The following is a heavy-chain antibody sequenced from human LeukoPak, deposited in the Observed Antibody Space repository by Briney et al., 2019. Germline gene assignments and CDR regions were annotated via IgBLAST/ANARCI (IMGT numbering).Heavy chain of an antibody. V-gene: IGHV4-59*01. Sequence: PSETLSLTCTVSGGSISRYYWSWIRRPPGKGLEWIGYIDDSGNTNYNPSLKSQVTISVDKSKNQFSLKLSFVTAADTAMYYCARSDYHNSGSHTVFDAFDIWGQGTRVTVSS. CDR1: GGSISRYY. CDR2: IDDSGNT. CDR3: ARSDYHNSGSHTVFDAFDI. D-gene: IGHD3-10*01. J-gene: IGHJ3*02.